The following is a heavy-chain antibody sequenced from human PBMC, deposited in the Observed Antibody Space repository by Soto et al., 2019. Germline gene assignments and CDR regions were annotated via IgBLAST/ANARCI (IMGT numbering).Heavy chain of an antibody. D-gene: IGHD3-16*01. J-gene: IGHJ4*02. V-gene: IGHV4-59*01. CDR2: IYYSGST. CDR3: ARSAPVQPRRLWYFDY. Sequence: SETLSLTRTVSGGSISSYYWSWIRQPPGKGLEWIGYIYYSGSTNYNPSLKSRVTISVDTSKNQFTLKLSSVTAADTAVYYCARSAPVQPRRLWYFDYWGQGTLVTVSS. CDR1: GGSISSYY.